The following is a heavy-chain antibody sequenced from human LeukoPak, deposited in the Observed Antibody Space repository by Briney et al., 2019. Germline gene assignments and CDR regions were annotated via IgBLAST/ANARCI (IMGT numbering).Heavy chain of an antibody. J-gene: IGHJ4*02. Sequence: PGGSLRLSCAASGFTFSSYWMSWVRQAPGKGREWVANIKQDGSEKYYVDSVEGRFTISRDNAKNSLYLQMNSLRAEDTAVYYCARVGSRRGSGGSCYKYWGQGTLVTVSS. D-gene: IGHD2-15*01. CDR2: IKQDGSEK. CDR3: ARVGSRRGSGGSCYKY. V-gene: IGHV3-7*01. CDR1: GFTFSSYW.